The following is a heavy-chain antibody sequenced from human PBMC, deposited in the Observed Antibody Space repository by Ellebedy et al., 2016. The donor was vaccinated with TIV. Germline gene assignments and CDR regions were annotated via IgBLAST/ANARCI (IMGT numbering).Heavy chain of an antibody. CDR1: GGTFSSYA. V-gene: IGHV1-69*04. D-gene: IGHD3-22*01. Sequence: AASVKVSCKASGGTFSSYALSWVRQAPGQGLEWMGRIIPILGVAHYAQKFQGRFTITADRSTSTAYMELSSLRSEDTALFYCVKEYDYDSSGYFTSEDAFDIWGQGTMVTVSS. CDR3: VKEYDYDSSGYFTSEDAFDI. CDR2: IIPILGVA. J-gene: IGHJ3*02.